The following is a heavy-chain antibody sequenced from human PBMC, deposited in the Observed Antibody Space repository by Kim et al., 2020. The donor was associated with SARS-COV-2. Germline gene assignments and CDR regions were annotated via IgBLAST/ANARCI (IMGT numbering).Heavy chain of an antibody. Sequence: GGSLRLSCAASGFTFSDYYMSWIRQAPGKGLDCVSYISSSGSSIYYADSVKGRFTISRDNAKNSLYLQMNSLRAEDTAVYYCARDLRGLGGGKYYYYMDVWGKGPTVTVSS. CDR1: GFTFSDYY. J-gene: IGHJ6*03. CDR2: ISSSGSSI. D-gene: IGHD6-25*01. CDR3: ARDLRGLGGGKYYYYMDV. V-gene: IGHV3-11*01.